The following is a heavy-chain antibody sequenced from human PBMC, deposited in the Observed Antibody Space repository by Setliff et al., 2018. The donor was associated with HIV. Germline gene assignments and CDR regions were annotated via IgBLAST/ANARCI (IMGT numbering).Heavy chain of an antibody. CDR2: IDWEDDK. J-gene: IGHJ4*02. CDR3: TRTYGSASKLDY. CDR1: GFSLSSTGVG. V-gene: IGHV2-70*04. D-gene: IGHD3-10*01. Sequence: SGPTLVNPTQTLTLTCTFSGFSLSSTGVGVGWIRQPPGKALEWLARIDWEDDKFYSTSLKTRLTISKDTPKNQVVLTMTNMGPLDTATYFCTRTYGSASKLDYWGPGTLVTVSS.